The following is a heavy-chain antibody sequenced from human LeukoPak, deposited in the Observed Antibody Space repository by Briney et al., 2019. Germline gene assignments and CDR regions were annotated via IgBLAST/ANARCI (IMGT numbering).Heavy chain of an antibody. Sequence: PSETLSLTCTVSGGSISSYYWSWIRQPPGKGLEWIGYIYYSGSTNYNPSLKSRVTISVDTPKNQFSLKLSSVTAADTAVYYCARDVGSSVFRFDPWGQGTLVTVSS. CDR2: IYYSGST. J-gene: IGHJ5*02. CDR1: GGSISSYY. V-gene: IGHV4-59*01. CDR3: ARDVGSSVFRFDP. D-gene: IGHD6-6*01.